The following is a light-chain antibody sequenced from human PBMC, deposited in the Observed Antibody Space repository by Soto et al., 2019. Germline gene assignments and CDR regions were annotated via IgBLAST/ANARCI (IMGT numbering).Light chain of an antibody. CDR2: ASS. Sequence: DIQMTQSPSSLSASVGDRVTITCRASQRISSYLSWYQQKPGKAPKLLIYASSSLQTGVPSRFSGSGSGTDFTLTISSLQPEDFATYYCQESYSTPRALTFGGGTKVEIK. CDR1: QRISSY. V-gene: IGKV1-39*01. J-gene: IGKJ4*01. CDR3: QESYSTPRALT.